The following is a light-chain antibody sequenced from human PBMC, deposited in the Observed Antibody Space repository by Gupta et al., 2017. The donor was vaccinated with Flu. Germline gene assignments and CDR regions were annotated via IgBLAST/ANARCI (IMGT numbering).Light chain of an antibody. J-gene: IGLJ3*02. Sequence: QAVLTQPSSLSASPGASASLTCTLRSGINIGTYRIYWYQQKPGSPPQFLLRYKSDSDKQQGSGVPGRFSGFKDASANVGILLISGLQSEDEADYYCMIWHDSAWVFGGGTKLTVL. CDR3: MIWHDSAWV. V-gene: IGLV5-45*02. CDR2: YKSDSDK. CDR1: SGINIGTYR.